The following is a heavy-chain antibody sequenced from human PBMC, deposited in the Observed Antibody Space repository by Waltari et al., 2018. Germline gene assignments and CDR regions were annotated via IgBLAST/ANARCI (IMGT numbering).Heavy chain of an antibody. CDR3: AREWELTSRLFDY. Sequence: QVQLVQSGAEVKKPGASVKVSCKASGYTFTGYYMHWVRQAPGQGLEWRGWINPNSGGTNYSQKFQGRVTMTRDTSISTAYMELSRLRSDDTAVYYCAREWELTSRLFDYWGQGTLVTVSS. CDR1: GYTFTGYY. J-gene: IGHJ4*02. CDR2: INPNSGGT. V-gene: IGHV1-2*02. D-gene: IGHD1-26*01.